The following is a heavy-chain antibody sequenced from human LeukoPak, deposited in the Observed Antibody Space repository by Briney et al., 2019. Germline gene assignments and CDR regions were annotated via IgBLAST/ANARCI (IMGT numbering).Heavy chain of an antibody. V-gene: IGHV3-23*01. D-gene: IGHD3-10*01. J-gene: IGHJ6*03. CDR2: ISGSGGST. CDR1: GFTFSSYG. Sequence: GGSLRLSCAASGFTFSSYGMSWVRQAPGKGLEWVSAISGSGGSTYYADSVKGRFTISRDNSKNTLYLQMNSLRAEDTAVYYCAKQVREWFGELLGDYYYMDVWGKGTTVTISS. CDR3: AKQVREWFGELLGDYYYMDV.